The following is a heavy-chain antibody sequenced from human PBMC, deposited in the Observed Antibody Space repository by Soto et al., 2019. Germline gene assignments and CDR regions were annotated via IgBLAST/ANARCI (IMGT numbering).Heavy chain of an antibody. CDR1: GGSISSGDYY. Sequence: SETLSLTCTVSGGSISSGDYYWSWIRQPPGKGLEWIGYIYYSGSTYYNPSLKSRVTISVDTSKNQFSLKLSSVTAADTAVYYCARDPIVGATHGYWGQGTLVTVSS. V-gene: IGHV4-30-4*01. D-gene: IGHD1-26*01. CDR3: ARDPIVGATHGY. J-gene: IGHJ4*02. CDR2: IYYSGST.